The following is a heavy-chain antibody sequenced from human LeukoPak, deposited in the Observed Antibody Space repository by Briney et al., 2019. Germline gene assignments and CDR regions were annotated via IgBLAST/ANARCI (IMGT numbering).Heavy chain of an antibody. Sequence: EAGGSLRLSCAASGFTFSSYGMHWVRQAPGKGLEWVAVISYDGSNKYYADSVKGRFTISRDNSKNTLYLQMNSLRAEDTAVYYCARDRQYYYGSGVFDYWGQGTLVTVSS. CDR3: ARDRQYYYGSGVFDY. J-gene: IGHJ4*02. CDR1: GFTFSSYG. CDR2: ISYDGSNK. V-gene: IGHV3-30*19. D-gene: IGHD3-10*01.